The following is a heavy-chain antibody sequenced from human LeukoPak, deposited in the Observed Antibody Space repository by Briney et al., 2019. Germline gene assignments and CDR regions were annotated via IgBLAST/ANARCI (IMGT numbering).Heavy chain of an antibody. CDR3: AQYYDGSGYYSDY. Sequence: GASVKVSCKASGGTFSSYAISWVRQAPGQGLEWMGRIIPILGIANYAQKFQGRVTITADKSTSTAYMELSSLRSEDTAVYYCAQYYDGSGYYSDYWGQGTLVTVSS. CDR2: IIPILGIA. CDR1: GGTFSSYA. J-gene: IGHJ4*02. V-gene: IGHV1-69*04. D-gene: IGHD3-22*01.